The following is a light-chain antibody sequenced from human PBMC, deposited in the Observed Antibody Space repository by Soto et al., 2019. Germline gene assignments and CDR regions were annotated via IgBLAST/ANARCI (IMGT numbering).Light chain of an antibody. CDR3: QQYNRYAVT. CDR1: QSASTF. V-gene: IGKV1-5*01. Sequence: DIQMTQSPSTLSAPVGDRVTITCRASQSASTFLAWYQQKPGQAPKLLIYDASTLQSGVPSRFSASGSGTEFALTISGLQPDDFAVYYCQQYNRYAVTFGQGTKVDIK. CDR2: DAS. J-gene: IGKJ1*01.